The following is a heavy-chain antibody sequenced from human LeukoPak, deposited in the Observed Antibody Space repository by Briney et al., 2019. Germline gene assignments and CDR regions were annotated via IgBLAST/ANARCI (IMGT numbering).Heavy chain of an antibody. D-gene: IGHD6-25*01. Sequence: SETLSLTCAVSGGSISSSNWWSWVRPPPGKGLEWIGEIYHSGSTNYNPSLKSRVTISVDKSKNQFSLKLSSVTAADTAVYYCAREGGQGNAFDIWGQGTMVTVSS. CDR2: IYHSGST. J-gene: IGHJ3*02. CDR3: AREGGQGNAFDI. CDR1: GGSISSSNW. V-gene: IGHV4-4*02.